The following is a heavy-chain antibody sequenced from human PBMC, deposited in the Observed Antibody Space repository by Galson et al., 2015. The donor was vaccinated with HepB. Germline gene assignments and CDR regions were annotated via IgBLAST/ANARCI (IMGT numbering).Heavy chain of an antibody. CDR3: ARELLYSNYYFDY. J-gene: IGHJ4*02. Sequence: SLRLSCAASGFTFSSYAMHWVRQAPGKGLEWVAVISYDGSNKYYADSEKGRFTISRDNSKNTLYLQMNSLRAEDTAVYYCARELLYSNYYFDYWGQGTLVTVSS. CDR2: ISYDGSNK. CDR1: GFTFSSYA. V-gene: IGHV3-30-3*01. D-gene: IGHD4-11*01.